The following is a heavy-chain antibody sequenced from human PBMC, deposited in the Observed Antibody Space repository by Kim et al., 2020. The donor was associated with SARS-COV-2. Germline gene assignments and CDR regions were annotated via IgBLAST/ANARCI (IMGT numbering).Heavy chain of an antibody. CDR1: GGSISSGGYY. Sequence: SETLSLTCTVSGGSISSGGYYWSWIRQHPGKGLEWIGYIYYSGSTYYNPSHKSRVTISVDTSKNQFSLNLSSVNAADTAGYYCPRGHHGSGSYPIQNWF. CDR2: IYYSGST. CDR3: PRGHHGSGSYPIQNWF. V-gene: IGHV4-31*03. J-gene: IGHJ5*01. D-gene: IGHD3-10*01.